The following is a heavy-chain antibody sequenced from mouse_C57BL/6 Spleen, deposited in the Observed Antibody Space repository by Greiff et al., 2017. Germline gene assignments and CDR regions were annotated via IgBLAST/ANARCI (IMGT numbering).Heavy chain of an antibody. D-gene: IGHD4-1*01. Sequence: QVQLQQSGAELVRPGTSVKVSCKASGYAFTNYLIEWVKQRPGQGLEWIGVINPGSGGTNYNEKFKGKATLTADKSSSTAYMQRSSLTSEDSAVYFCARLGDWDDFDYWGQGTTLTVSS. CDR2: INPGSGGT. V-gene: IGHV1-54*01. CDR1: GYAFTNYL. CDR3: ARLGDWDDFDY. J-gene: IGHJ2*01.